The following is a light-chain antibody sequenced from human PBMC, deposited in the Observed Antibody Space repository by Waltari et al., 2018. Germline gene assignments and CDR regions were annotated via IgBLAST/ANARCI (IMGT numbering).Light chain of an antibody. J-gene: IGLJ2*01. CDR1: SSDLGDYNV. Sequence: QSALTQPPSVSGSPGQSITIPCTGPSSDLGDYNVVPWYQHSPEKAPKLLIFAVPNRPSGVSNRFSGSKSGNTASLTISGLQTDDEADYYCSSYRYRRSLVFGGGTKVTVL. CDR2: AVP. CDR3: SSYRYRRSLV. V-gene: IGLV2-14*01.